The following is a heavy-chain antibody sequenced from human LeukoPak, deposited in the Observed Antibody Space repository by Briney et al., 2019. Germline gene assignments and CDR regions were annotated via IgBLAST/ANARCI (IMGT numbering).Heavy chain of an antibody. CDR1: GYSISSVYY. D-gene: IGHD3-16*02. Sequence: PSETLSLTCTVSGYSISSVYYWGWIRQPPGKGLEWIANIFHSGSTYYNPSLKSRVTISMDVSKNHFSLKLSSVTAADTAVYYCARTYDYVWGSYRSHSFDSWGQGTLVTVSS. J-gene: IGHJ4*02. V-gene: IGHV4-38-2*02. CDR3: ARTYDYVWGSYRSHSFDS. CDR2: IFHSGST.